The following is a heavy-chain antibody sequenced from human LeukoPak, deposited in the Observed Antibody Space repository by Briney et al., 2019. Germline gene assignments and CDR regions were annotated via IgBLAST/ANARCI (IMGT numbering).Heavy chain of an antibody. CDR1: GLTFDDYA. D-gene: IGHD3-9*01. CDR3: AKCDNYDILTGHFDY. V-gene: IGHV3-9*01. CDR2: ISWNSGSI. Sequence: GRSLRLSCAASGLTFDDYAMHWVRQAPGKGLGWGSGISWNSGSIGYADSVKGRFTISRDNAKNSLYLQMNRLRAEDTALYYCAKCDNYDILTGHFDYWGQGPLVTVSS. J-gene: IGHJ4*02.